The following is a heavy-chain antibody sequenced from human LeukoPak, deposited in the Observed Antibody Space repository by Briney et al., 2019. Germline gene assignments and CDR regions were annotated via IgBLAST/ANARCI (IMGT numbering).Heavy chain of an antibody. J-gene: IGHJ4*02. CDR2: IYYSGST. D-gene: IGHD3-10*01. CDR1: GGSISSSSHY. CDR3: ARHPITMVRFTFDY. Sequence: KPSETLSLTCTVSGGSISSSSHYWGWIRQPPGKGLEWIGSIYYSGSTYYNPSLKSRVTISVDTSKNQFSLKLSSVTAADTAVYYCARHPITMVRFTFDYWGQGTLVTVSS. V-gene: IGHV4-39*01.